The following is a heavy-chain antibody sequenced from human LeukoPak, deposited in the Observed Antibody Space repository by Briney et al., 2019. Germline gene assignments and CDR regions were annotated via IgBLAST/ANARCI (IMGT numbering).Heavy chain of an antibody. CDR2: IYHSGST. CDR1: GYSISSGYY. CDR3: ARDLTNVVVTAMVY. D-gene: IGHD2-21*02. J-gene: IGHJ4*02. Sequence: SETLSLTCTVSGYSISSGYYWGWIRQPPGKGLEWIGSIYHSGSTYYNPSLKSRVTISVDTSKNQFSLKLRSVTAADTAVYYCARDLTNVVVTAMVYWGQGLLVTVSS. V-gene: IGHV4-38-2*02.